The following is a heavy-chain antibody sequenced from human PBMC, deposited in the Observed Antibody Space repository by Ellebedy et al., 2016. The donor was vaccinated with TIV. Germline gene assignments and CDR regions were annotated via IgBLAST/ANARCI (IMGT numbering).Heavy chain of an antibody. CDR1: GYTFTGYY. Sequence: ASVKVSCKASGYTFTGYYMHWVRQAPGQGLEWMGWINPNSGGTNYAQKFQGRVTMTRDTSIRTAYMELSRLRSDDTAVYYCARDLEWLTTYYYYGMDVWGQGTTVTVSS. D-gene: IGHD3-3*01. J-gene: IGHJ6*02. CDR3: ARDLEWLTTYYYYGMDV. CDR2: INPNSGGT. V-gene: IGHV1-2*02.